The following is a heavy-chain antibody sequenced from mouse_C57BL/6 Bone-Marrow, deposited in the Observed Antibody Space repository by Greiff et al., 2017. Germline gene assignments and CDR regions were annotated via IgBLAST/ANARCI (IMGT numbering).Heavy chain of an antibody. V-gene: IGHV5-12*01. D-gene: IGHD1-1*02. CDR2: ISNGGGST. J-gene: IGHJ4*01. CDR1: GFTFSDYY. CDR3: ASRGVLFLDYAMDY. Sequence: DVMLVESGGGLVKPGGSLKLSCAASGFTFSDYYMYWVRQTPEKRLEWVADISNGGGSTYYPDTVKGRFTISRDNAKNTLYLQMSRLKSEDTAMYYCASRGVLFLDYAMDYWGQGTSVTVSS.